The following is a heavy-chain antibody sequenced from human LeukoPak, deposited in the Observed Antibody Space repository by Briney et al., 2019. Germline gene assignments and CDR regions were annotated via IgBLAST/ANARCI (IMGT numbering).Heavy chain of an antibody. J-gene: IGHJ4*02. Sequence: GGSLRLSCEASGFTFSNYDMHWVCQAPGKGLEWVAGISHDDGSNKNYADSVKGRFTISRDNSKNTLYLQMNSLRPEDTAVFYCAGGIVGGFDQWGQGTLVTVSS. CDR1: GFTFSNYD. D-gene: IGHD3-22*01. CDR3: AGGIVGGFDQ. V-gene: IGHV3-30-3*01. CDR2: ISHDDGSNK.